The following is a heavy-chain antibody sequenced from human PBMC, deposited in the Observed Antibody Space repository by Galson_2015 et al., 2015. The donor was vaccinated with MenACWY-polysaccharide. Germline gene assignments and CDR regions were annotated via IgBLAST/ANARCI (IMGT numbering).Heavy chain of an antibody. J-gene: IGHJ4*02. Sequence: SLRLSCAAPGFTFSNYWMHWVRQSPGTGGDWVSIIKYDGSITGCADSVKGRFTIARDNAKNTLYLQMDSLTAEDTAVYYCSRPLDSGTYALGYWGQGTLVTVSS. CDR2: IKYDGSIT. CDR1: GFTFSNYW. D-gene: IGHD3-10*01. CDR3: SRPLDSGTYALGY. V-gene: IGHV3-74*01.